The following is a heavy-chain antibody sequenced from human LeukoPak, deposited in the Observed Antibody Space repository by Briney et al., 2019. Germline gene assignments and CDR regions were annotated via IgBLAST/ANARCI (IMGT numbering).Heavy chain of an antibody. D-gene: IGHD3-3*01. CDR2: IYTSGST. CDR1: GGSISGYY. V-gene: IGHV4-4*07. Sequence: PSETLSLTCTVSGGSISGYYWSWIRQPAGKGPEWIGRIYTSGSTNYNPSLKSRVTMSVDTSKNQFSLKLSSVTAADTAVYYCARTGQSVYDFWSGYFDYWGQGTLVTVSS. CDR3: ARTGQSVYDFWSGYFDY. J-gene: IGHJ4*02.